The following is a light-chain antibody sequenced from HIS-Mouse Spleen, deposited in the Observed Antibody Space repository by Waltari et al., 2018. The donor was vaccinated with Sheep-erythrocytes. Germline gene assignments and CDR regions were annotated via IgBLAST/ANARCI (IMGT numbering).Light chain of an antibody. CDR1: STSRGSST. J-gene: IGLJ1*01. CDR3: AAWDDSLNGYV. CDR2: SNN. Sequence: QSVLTQTPSASGTPGHGGTTATSGSSTSRGSSTPSWYQQLPGPAPKLLINSNNQRPSGVPDRFAGSKSGTSASLAISGLQSEDEADYYCAAWDDSLNGYVFGTGTKVTVL. V-gene: IGLV1-44*01.